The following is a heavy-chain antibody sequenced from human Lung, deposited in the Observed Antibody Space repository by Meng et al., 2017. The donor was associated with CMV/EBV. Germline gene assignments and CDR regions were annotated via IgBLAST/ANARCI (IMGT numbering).Heavy chain of an antibody. V-gene: IGHV1-46*01. CDR1: GYTFTSYY. CDR2: INPSGGST. D-gene: IGHD3-22*01. Sequence: ASVXVSXKASGYTFTSYYMHWVRQAPGQGLEWMGIINPSGGSTSYAQKFQGRVTMTRGTSKSTVYMEPSSLRSEDTAVYYCARDRRRYYDSSGYQTYYYGMDFXGQGXTVTVSS. CDR3: ARDRRRYYDSSGYQTYYYGMDF. J-gene: IGHJ6*02.